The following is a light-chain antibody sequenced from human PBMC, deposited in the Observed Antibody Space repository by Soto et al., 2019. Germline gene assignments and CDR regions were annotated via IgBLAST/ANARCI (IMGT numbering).Light chain of an antibody. CDR1: SSDVGGYNY. V-gene: IGLV2-14*01. CDR2: DVS. CDR3: SSYTSSSTLL. Sequence: QSALTQPASVSGSPGQSITISCTGTSSDVGGYNYVSWYQQHPGKAPKLMIYDVSNRPSGVSNRFSGSKSGNTASLTISGLQAEDEADYYCSSYTSSSTLLFCGGTKVTVL. J-gene: IGLJ2*01.